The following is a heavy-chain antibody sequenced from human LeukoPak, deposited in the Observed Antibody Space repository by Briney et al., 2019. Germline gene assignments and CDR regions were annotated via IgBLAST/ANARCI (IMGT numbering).Heavy chain of an antibody. CDR1: GFTFDDYG. J-gene: IGHJ6*03. D-gene: IGHD3-22*01. Sequence: GGSLRLSCAAPGFTFDDYGMSWVRHAPGRGLEWVSGINWNGGSTGYADSVKGRFTISRDNAKNSLYLQMNSLRAEDTALYYCARESNYYDSSGYYSFHYYYYMDVWGKGTTVTVSS. CDR3: ARESNYYDSSGYYSFHYYYYMDV. CDR2: INWNGGST. V-gene: IGHV3-20*04.